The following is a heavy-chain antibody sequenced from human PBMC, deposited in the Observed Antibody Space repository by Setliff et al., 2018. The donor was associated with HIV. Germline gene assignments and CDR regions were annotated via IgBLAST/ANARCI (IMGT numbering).Heavy chain of an antibody. V-gene: IGHV1-69-2*01. CDR2: VDPEDDER. Sequence: AASVKVSCKTSGYTFTDYYIHWVQQAPGKGLEWLGRVDPEDDERIYAEKFRGRLTITADTSTHTAHMELTSLRSDDTAVYYCATDPTYSSGSPDIWGQGTRVTVSS. CDR3: ATDPTYSSGSPDI. D-gene: IGHD6-19*01. CDR1: GYTFTDYY. J-gene: IGHJ3*02.